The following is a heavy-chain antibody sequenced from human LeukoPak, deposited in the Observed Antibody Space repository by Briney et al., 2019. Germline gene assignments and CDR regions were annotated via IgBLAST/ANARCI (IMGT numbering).Heavy chain of an antibody. CDR1: GFSFTSYA. CDR2: ITGSGDST. Sequence: GGSLRLSCAASGFSFTSYAMSWVRQAPGKGLEWVSSITGSGDSTYYADSVKGRFTISRDNSKNTLYLQMNSLRAEDTAVYHCARDGGSYLQPTDYWGQGTLVTVSS. D-gene: IGHD1-26*01. J-gene: IGHJ4*02. V-gene: IGHV3-23*01. CDR3: ARDGGSYLQPTDY.